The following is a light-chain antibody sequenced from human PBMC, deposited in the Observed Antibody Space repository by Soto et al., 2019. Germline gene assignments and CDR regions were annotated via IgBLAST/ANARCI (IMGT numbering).Light chain of an antibody. V-gene: IGKV1-39*01. CDR1: QSISGY. J-gene: IGKJ4*01. CDR2: DAS. Sequence: DIQVTQSPSSLSASVGDRVTISCRASQSISGYLNWYQQKPGKAPKLLIFDASSLQSGVPSRFSGRGSGSEYTLTISSLQPEDFATYFCQHSYSVPRTFGGGTRVESK. CDR3: QHSYSVPRT.